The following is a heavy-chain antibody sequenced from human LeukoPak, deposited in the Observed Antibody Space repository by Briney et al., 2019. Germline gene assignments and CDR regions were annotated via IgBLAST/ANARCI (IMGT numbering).Heavy chain of an antibody. CDR1: GYTFSIYG. J-gene: IGHJ4*02. CDR2: INPNGGGT. CDR3: ARDESLKFDH. V-gene: IGHV1-2*02. Sequence: GASVKVSCKASGYTFSIYGTTWVRQAPGQGLEWMGWINPNGGGTNYAQKFQGRVTMTRDTSISTAYMELSRLKSDDTAVYYCARDESLKFDHWGQGTLVTVSS.